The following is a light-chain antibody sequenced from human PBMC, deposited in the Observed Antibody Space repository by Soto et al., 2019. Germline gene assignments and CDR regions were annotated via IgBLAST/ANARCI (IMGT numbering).Light chain of an antibody. CDR2: ANT. V-gene: IGLV1-40*01. Sequence: QSVLTQPPSVSGAPGQRVTISCTGSSSNIGAGYDVHWYQQLPGTAPKLVIYANTNRPSGVPDRFSGSKSGTSASLAITGFRAEDEADYYCQSYDSSLSGYVFGTGTKVTVL. CDR1: SSNIGAGYD. J-gene: IGLJ1*01. CDR3: QSYDSSLSGYV.